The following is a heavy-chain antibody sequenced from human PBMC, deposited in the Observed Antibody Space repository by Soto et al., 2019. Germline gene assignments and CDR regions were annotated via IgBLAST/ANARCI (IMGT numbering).Heavy chain of an antibody. CDR3: ITDADQYSSSSWVYYYYGMDV. V-gene: IGHV3-15*01. J-gene: IGHJ6*02. Sequence: GGSLRLSCAASGFTFSNAWMSWVRQAPGKGLEWVGRIKSKTDGGTTDYAAPVKGRFTISRDDSKNTLYLQMNSLKTEDTAVYYCITDADQYSSSSWVYYYYGMDVWGQGTTVTVSS. CDR2: IKSKTDGGTT. CDR1: GFTFSNAW. D-gene: IGHD6-6*01.